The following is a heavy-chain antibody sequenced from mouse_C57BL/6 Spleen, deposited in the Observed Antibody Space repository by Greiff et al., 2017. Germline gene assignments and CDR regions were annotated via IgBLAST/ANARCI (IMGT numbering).Heavy chain of an antibody. V-gene: IGHV1-80*01. Sequence: QVQLQQSGAELVKPGASVKISCKASGYAFSSYWMNWVKQRPGKGLEWIGQIYPGDGDTNYNGKFKGKATLTADKSSSAAYMQLSSLTSEDSAVYFCARRLPLGAMDYWGQGTSVTVSS. CDR2: IYPGDGDT. D-gene: IGHD3-2*02. J-gene: IGHJ4*01. CDR1: GYAFSSYW. CDR3: ARRLPLGAMDY.